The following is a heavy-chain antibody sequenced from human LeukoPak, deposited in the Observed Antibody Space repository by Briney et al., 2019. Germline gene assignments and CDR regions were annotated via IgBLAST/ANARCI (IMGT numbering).Heavy chain of an antibody. J-gene: IGHJ4*02. Sequence: GGSLRLSCAASGFTFSSYGMHWVRQAPGKGLEWVAFIRYDGSNKYYADSVKGRFTISRDNSKNTLYLQMNSLRAEDTAVYYCAKDESAGYDILTGFGFDYWGQGTLVTVPS. V-gene: IGHV3-30*02. CDR3: AKDESAGYDILTGFGFDY. D-gene: IGHD3-9*01. CDR1: GFTFSSYG. CDR2: IRYDGSNK.